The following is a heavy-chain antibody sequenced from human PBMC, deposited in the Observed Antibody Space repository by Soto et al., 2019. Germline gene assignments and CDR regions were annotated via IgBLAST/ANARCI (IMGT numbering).Heavy chain of an antibody. CDR3: AKLGDAVSGYFDF. CDR1: GFTFSSYA. V-gene: IGHV3-30*18. CDR2: VSFDGSHK. D-gene: IGHD3-3*01. Sequence: GGSLRLSCAASGFTFSSYAIHWVRQAPGKGLEWVADVSFDGSHKTYAVPVRGRFTISRDNSEKTVYLQMNSLRAEDTALYYCAKLGDAVSGYFDFWGQGTQLTVSS. J-gene: IGHJ5*01.